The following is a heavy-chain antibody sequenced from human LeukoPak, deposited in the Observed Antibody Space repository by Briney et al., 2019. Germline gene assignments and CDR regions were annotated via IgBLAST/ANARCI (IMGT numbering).Heavy chain of an antibody. CDR1: GYYFTDYW. J-gene: IGHJ4*02. CDR2: IRADSQI. V-gene: IGHV5-51*01. Sequence: GESLKISCKTSGYYFTDYWIGWVRQKPGKGLGWMGIIRADSQITHSPSFQGQVTFSADRSKDTAYLRWSSLKASDTAMYYCARRGGTPFYDYWGQGTLVTVSP. D-gene: IGHD1-14*01. CDR3: ARRGGTPFYDY.